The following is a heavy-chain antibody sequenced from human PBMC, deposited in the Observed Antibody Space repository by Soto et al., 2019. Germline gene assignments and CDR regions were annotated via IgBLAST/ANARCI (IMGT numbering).Heavy chain of an antibody. J-gene: IGHJ4*02. D-gene: IGHD2-21*02. CDR3: ARQRTTVVTQAYFDH. CDR2: IYYSGRT. V-gene: IGHV4-39*01. Sequence: TSETLSLTCIVSGESISSSSYYWGWTRQPPGKGLEWIGSIYYSGRTYYNPSFKSRVTISIDTSKNQFSLKPSSVTATDTAVYYCARQRTTVVTQAYFDHWGQGALVTVSS. CDR1: GESISSSSYY.